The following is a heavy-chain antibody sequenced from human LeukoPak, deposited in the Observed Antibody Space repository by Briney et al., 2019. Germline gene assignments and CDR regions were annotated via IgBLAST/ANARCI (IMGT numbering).Heavy chain of an antibody. V-gene: IGHV3-74*01. CDR3: AKVTQDYYYYGMDV. Sequence: GGSLRLSCVASGFTFSSYWMHWVRQDPRKGLVWVSRINGDGRNINYADSVKGRFTISRDNSKNTLYLQMNSLRAEDTALYYCAKVTQDYYYYGMDVWGQGTTVTVSS. D-gene: IGHD4-23*01. J-gene: IGHJ6*02. CDR2: INGDGRNI. CDR1: GFTFSSYW.